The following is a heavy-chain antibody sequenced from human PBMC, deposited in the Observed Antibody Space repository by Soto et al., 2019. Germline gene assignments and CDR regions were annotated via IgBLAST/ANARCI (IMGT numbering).Heavy chain of an antibody. Sequence: SETLSLTCTVSGDSIRNYYWSWIRQPPGKGLEWIGYIYDSGRTNYNPSLKSRVTISVDTSKNQFSLKLSSVTAADTAVYYCARGRKDSSGYLYYFDYWGQGTLVTVSS. CDR3: ARGRKDSSGYLYYFDY. V-gene: IGHV4-59*01. CDR2: IYDSGRT. CDR1: GDSIRNYY. J-gene: IGHJ4*01. D-gene: IGHD3-22*01.